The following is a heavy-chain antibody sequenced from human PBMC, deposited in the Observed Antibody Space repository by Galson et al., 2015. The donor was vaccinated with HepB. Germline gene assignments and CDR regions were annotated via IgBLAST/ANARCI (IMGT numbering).Heavy chain of an antibody. J-gene: IGHJ5*02. Sequence: SLRLSCAASGFTFSSYAMNWVRQAPGKGLEWVAVISYDGSNKYYADSVKGRFTISRDNSKNTLYLQMNSLRAEDTAVYYCARDPTAGNFWSGYSFDPWGQGTLVTVSS. CDR2: ISYDGSNK. CDR3: ARDPTAGNFWSGYSFDP. CDR1: GFTFSSYA. D-gene: IGHD3-3*01. V-gene: IGHV3-30-3*01.